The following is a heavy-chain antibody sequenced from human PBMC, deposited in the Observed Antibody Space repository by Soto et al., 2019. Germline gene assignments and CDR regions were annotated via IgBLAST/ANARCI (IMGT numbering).Heavy chain of an antibody. CDR1: GYTFTSYD. CDR3: ARVSTDLYYYYYYYMDV. V-gene: IGHV1-8*01. CDR2: MNPNSGNT. J-gene: IGHJ6*03. Sequence: ASVKVSCKASGYTFTSYDINWVRQATEQGLEWMGWMNPNSGNTGYAQKFQGRVTMTRNTSISTAYMELSSLRSEDTAVYYCARVSTDLYYYYYYYMDVWGKGTTVTVSS.